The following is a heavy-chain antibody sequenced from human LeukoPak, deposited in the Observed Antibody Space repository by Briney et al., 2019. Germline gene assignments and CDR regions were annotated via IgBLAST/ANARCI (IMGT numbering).Heavy chain of an antibody. V-gene: IGHV3-21*01. D-gene: IGHD3-10*01. J-gene: IGHJ4*02. CDR1: GFTFSSYS. CDR3: ARGLLWFGESHSGVDY. Sequence: GRSLRLSCAASGFTFSSYSMTWVRQAPGKGLEWVSSISSSSSYIYYADSVKGRFTISRDNAKNSLYLQMNSLRAEDTAVYYCARGLLWFGESHSGVDYWGQGTLVTVSS. CDR2: ISSSSSYI.